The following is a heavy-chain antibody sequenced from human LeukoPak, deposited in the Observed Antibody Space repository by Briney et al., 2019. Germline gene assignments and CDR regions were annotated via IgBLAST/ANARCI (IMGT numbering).Heavy chain of an antibody. D-gene: IGHD6-19*01. J-gene: IGHJ5*02. CDR2: IKPNSGGT. Sequence: ASVKVSCKASGYTFTDYYLHWVRQAPGQGLEWMGWIKPNSGGTNYAHKFQGRVTMTRDTSLNTAYMELNRLISDDTAVYYCAREPVTGTLNFFDPWGQGALVAVTS. CDR1: GYTFTDYY. V-gene: IGHV1-2*02. CDR3: AREPVTGTLNFFDP.